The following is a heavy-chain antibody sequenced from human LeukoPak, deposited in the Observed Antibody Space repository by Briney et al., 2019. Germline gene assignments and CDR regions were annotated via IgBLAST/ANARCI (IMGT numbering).Heavy chain of an antibody. D-gene: IGHD2-21*02. CDR1: GGTFSSYA. V-gene: IGHV1-69*05. Sequence: SVKVSCKASGGTFSSYAISWVRQAPGQGLEWMGRIIPIFGTANYAQKFQGRVTITTDESTSTASMELSSLRSEDTAVYYCAVVVVTAIFRLDYWGQGTLVTV. CDR2: IIPIFGTA. J-gene: IGHJ4*02. CDR3: AVVVVTAIFRLDY.